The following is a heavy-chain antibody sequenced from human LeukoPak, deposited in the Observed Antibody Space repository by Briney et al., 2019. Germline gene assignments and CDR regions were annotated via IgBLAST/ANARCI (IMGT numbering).Heavy chain of an antibody. J-gene: IGHJ3*02. CDR2: IRYGESKE. CDR1: GFTFSNYG. Sequence: PGGSLRLSCVGSGFTFSNYGIHWVRQAPGKGLEWVSFIRYGESKEYYADSVKGRFTISRDNSKNLLYLQMSSLRPEDTAVYYCAKSRAPTADPDAFDIWGQGTMVTVSS. V-gene: IGHV3-30*02. CDR3: AKSRAPTADPDAFDI. D-gene: IGHD3-10*01.